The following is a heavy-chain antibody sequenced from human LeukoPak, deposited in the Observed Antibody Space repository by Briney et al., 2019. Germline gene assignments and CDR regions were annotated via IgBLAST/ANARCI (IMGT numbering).Heavy chain of an antibody. CDR3: ARVVGDYVPHFDY. Sequence: SETLSLTCTVSGGSISSGSYYWSWIRQPAGKGLEWIGEIYHSGSTNYNPSLKSRVTISVDKSKNQFSLKLSSVTAADTAVYYCARVVGDYVPHFDYWGQGTLVTVSS. D-gene: IGHD4-17*01. J-gene: IGHJ4*02. CDR2: IYHSGST. CDR1: GGSISSGSYY. V-gene: IGHV4-61*10.